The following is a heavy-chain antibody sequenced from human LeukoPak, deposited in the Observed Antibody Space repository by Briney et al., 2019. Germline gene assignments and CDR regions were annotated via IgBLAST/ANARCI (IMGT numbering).Heavy chain of an antibody. CDR1: GFTFNRYW. Sequence: GGSLRLSCAAPGFTFNRYWMHWVRQVPGKEVVWVSHSHNDGNSVSYADSVKGRFTVSRDNAKNTLYLQMNRLRPEDTAVYYCVRHNYGYDYWGQGTLVTVSS. CDR2: SHNDGNSV. D-gene: IGHD3-10*01. J-gene: IGHJ4*02. CDR3: VRHNYGYDY. V-gene: IGHV3-74*01.